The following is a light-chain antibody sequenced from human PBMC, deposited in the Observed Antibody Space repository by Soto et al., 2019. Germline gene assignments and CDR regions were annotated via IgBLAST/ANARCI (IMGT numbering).Light chain of an antibody. CDR1: QAVGSN. CDR2: DAS. Sequence: IVLTQSPATLSVSPGERATLSCRASQAVGSNLAWYQQRPGQAPRLLIYDASTRATGIPHRFSGGGSGSDFSLTISSLQSDNFAVYYYQHFNEWSQMPAFGGGTKVVIK. J-gene: IGKJ4*01. CDR3: QHFNEWSQMPA. V-gene: IGKV3-15*01.